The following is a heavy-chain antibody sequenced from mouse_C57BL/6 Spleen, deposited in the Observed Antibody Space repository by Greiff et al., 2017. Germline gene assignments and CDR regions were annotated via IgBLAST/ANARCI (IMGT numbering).Heavy chain of an antibody. J-gene: IGHJ4*01. CDR1: GYSITSGYY. CDR3: ARGGDDGYYVDYAMDY. Sequence: EVQLVESGPGLVKPSQSLSLTCSVTGYSITSGYYWNWIRQFPGNKLEWMGYISYDGSNNYNPSLKNRISITRDTSKNQFFLKLNSVTTEDTATYYCARGGDDGYYVDYAMDYWGQGTSVTVSS. V-gene: IGHV3-6*01. CDR2: ISYDGSN. D-gene: IGHD2-3*01.